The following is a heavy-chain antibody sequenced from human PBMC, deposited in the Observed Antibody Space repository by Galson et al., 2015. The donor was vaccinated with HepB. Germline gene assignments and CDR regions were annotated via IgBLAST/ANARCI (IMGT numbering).Heavy chain of an antibody. Sequence: SLRLSCAASGFSVSTNYMTWVRQAPGKGLEWVAVIWYDGSNKYYADSVKGRFTISRDNAKNTLYLQMNSLRDEDTAVYYCAREGRRTGEVTKAFDMWVQGTMVTVSS. CDR3: AREGRRTGEVTKAFDM. J-gene: IGHJ3*02. CDR1: GFSVSTNY. V-gene: IGHV3-33*08. D-gene: IGHD7-27*01. CDR2: IWYDGSNK.